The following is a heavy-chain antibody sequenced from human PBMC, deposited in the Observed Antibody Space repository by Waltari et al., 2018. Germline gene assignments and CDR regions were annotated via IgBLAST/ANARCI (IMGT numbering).Heavy chain of an antibody. CDR3: AHKSIKKAFDF. V-gene: IGHV2-5*01. CDR1: GLSLNSVGVG. D-gene: IGHD1-20*01. J-gene: IGHJ4*02. CDR2: IYWNDDE. Sequence: QITLKESGPTLVKPTQTLTLTCTVSGLSLNSVGVGVDWIRQSPGKALEWLAVIYWNDDEHYSPSLQTRLNITKDTSKNQAVLTVTNMDPGDTATYFCAHKSIKKAFDFWGQGILVTVSS.